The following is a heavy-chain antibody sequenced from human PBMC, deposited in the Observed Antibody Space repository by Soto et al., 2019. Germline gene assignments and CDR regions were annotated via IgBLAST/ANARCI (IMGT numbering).Heavy chain of an antibody. J-gene: IGHJ4*02. V-gene: IGHV3-23*01. Sequence: GESLRLSCAASGFTFSSYAMSWVRQAQGKGLEWVSAISGSCGSTYYADSVKGRFTISRDNSKNTLYLQMNSLRAADTAVYYCAKDPTNRGSYFDYWGQGTLVTVSS. D-gene: IGHD7-27*01. CDR3: AKDPTNRGSYFDY. CDR2: ISGSCGST. CDR1: GFTFSSYA.